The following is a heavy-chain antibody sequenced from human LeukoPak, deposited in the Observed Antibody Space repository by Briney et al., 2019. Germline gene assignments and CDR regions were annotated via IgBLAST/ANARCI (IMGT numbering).Heavy chain of an antibody. Sequence: GESLMICCKGSGYSISSYWIAWVRQTPGKGPEWMGIIFPGDSDTRYSPSFEGQVTISADKSISTAYLQCSSLKASDTAMYYCARQGRSSWYSDYWGQGTLVTVSS. D-gene: IGHD6-13*01. CDR3: ARQGRSSWYSDY. J-gene: IGHJ4*02. V-gene: IGHV5-51*01. CDR2: IFPGDSDT. CDR1: GYSISSYW.